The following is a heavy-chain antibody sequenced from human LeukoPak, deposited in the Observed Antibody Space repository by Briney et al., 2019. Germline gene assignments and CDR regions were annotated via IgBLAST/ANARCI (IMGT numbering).Heavy chain of an antibody. J-gene: IGHJ3*02. V-gene: IGHV3-33*01. Sequence: GGSLRLSCAASGFTFSSYGMHWVRQAPGKGLEWVAVIWYDGSNKYYADSVKGRFTISRDNSMNTLYLQMNSLRAEDTAVYYCARDFGDGDSSGYRDAFDIWGQGTMVTVSS. D-gene: IGHD3-22*01. CDR2: IWYDGSNK. CDR1: GFTFSSYG. CDR3: ARDFGDGDSSGYRDAFDI.